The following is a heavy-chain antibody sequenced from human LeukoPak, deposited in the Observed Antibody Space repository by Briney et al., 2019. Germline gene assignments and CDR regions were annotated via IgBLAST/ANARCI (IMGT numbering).Heavy chain of an antibody. D-gene: IGHD2-8*01. J-gene: IGHJ4*02. V-gene: IGHV4-34*01. CDR2: INHSGST. CDR1: GGSFSGYY. CDR3: ASGTRIVLKI. Sequence: SETLSLTCAVYGGSFSGYYWSWIRQPPGKGLEWIGEINHSGSTNYNPSLKSRVTISVDTSKNQFSLKLNSVTAADTAVYYCASGTRIVLKIWGQGTLVTVSS.